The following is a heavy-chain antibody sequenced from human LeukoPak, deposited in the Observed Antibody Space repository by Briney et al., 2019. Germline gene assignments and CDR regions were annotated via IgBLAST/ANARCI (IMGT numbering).Heavy chain of an antibody. CDR3: AQETSGSIHP. CDR2: TYYKSKWYN. J-gene: IGHJ5*02. D-gene: IGHD1-26*01. CDR1: GDSVSSNSAA. Sequence: SQTLSLTCAISGDSVSSNSAAWKWIRQSPSRGLEWLGRTYYKSKWYNDYAVSVKSRITINPDTSKNQFSLQMNSVTPEDTAVQYCAQETSGSIHPWGQGTLVTVSS. V-gene: IGHV6-1*01.